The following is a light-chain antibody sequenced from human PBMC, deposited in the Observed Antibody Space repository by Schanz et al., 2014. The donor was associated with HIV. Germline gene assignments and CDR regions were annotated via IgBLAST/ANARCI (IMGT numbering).Light chain of an antibody. CDR3: QQYNDRSYT. Sequence: DIPMTQSPSTLSASVGDRVTITCRASQSIGNWLTWYQQKPGKAPKLLIYKASSLESGVPSRFSGSGSGTEFTLTISSLQPDDFATYYCQQYNDRSYTFGQGTKLEI. J-gene: IGKJ2*01. V-gene: IGKV1-5*03. CDR2: KAS. CDR1: QSIGNW.